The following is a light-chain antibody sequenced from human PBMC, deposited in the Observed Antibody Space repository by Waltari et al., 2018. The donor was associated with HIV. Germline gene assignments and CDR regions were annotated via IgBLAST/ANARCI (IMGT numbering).Light chain of an antibody. CDR1: ALPTQY. CDR3: QSTDSSGTYVV. J-gene: IGLJ2*01. V-gene: IGLV3-25*03. CDR2: KDS. Sequence: SYELTQPPSVSVSPGQTARITCSGDALPTQYGYWYQQKPGQAPVLVIYKDSEKSSGIPERFSGASSGTTVTLTISAVQAEDEADYYCQSTDSSGTYVVFAGGTKLTVL.